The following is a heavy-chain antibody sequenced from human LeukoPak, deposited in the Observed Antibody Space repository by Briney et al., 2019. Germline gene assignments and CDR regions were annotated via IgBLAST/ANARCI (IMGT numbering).Heavy chain of an antibody. CDR1: GFSFSSYA. CDR3: AKAVAGPHYYYYGMDV. D-gene: IGHD6-19*01. CDR2: ISGSGGST. Sequence: GGSLRLSCAASGFSFSSYAMSWVRQAPGKGLEWVSDISGSGGSTYYADSVKGRFTISRDNSKNTLYLQMNSLRAEDTAVYYCAKAVAGPHYYYYGMDVWGQGTTVTVSS. J-gene: IGHJ6*02. V-gene: IGHV3-23*01.